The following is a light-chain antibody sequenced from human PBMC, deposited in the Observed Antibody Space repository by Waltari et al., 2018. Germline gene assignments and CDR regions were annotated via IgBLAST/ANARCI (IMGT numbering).Light chain of an antibody. CDR1: NIGSKS. Sequence: SYVLTQPPSVSVAPGQTARITCGGNNIGSKSVHWYQQKPGQAPVLAVYDDIDRPSGFPGGFSGSNTGNTATLTISRVEAGDEADYYCQVWDSSSVVFGGGTKLTVL. CDR3: QVWDSSSVV. V-gene: IGLV3-21*02. J-gene: IGLJ2*01. CDR2: DDI.